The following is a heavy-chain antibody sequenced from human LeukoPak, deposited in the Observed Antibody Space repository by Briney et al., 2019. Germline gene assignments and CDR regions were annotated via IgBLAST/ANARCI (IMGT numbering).Heavy chain of an antibody. CDR1: GGSLSGSY. J-gene: IGHJ1*01. V-gene: IGHV4-34*01. D-gene: IGHD4-11*01. CDR2: INYSGSS. CDR3: VRGHSNCWECLHH. Sequence: SETLSLTCAVYGGSLSGSYWTWIRQPQATGQERIGEINYSGSSNHNPSLKSRVTISADMSKNQFSLNLNSVTAADTAMYFCVRGHSNCWECLHHWGQGTLVTVSS.